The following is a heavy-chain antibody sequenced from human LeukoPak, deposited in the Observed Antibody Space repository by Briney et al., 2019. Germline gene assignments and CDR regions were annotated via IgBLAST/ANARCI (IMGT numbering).Heavy chain of an antibody. CDR2: ISYDGSNK. CDR3: ARDLLPYYYDSSGYYYEFLPGY. CDR1: GFTFSSYA. V-gene: IGHV3-30-3*01. J-gene: IGHJ4*02. Sequence: GGSLRLSCAASGFTFSSYAMPWVRQAPGKGLEWVAVISYDGSNKYYADSVKGRFTISRDNSKNTLYLQMNSLRAEDTAVYYCARDLLPYYYDSSGYYYEFLPGYWGQGTLVTVSS. D-gene: IGHD3-22*01.